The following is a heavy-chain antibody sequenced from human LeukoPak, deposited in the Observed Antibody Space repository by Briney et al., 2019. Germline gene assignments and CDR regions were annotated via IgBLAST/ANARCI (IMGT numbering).Heavy chain of an antibody. CDR1: GFAFSSYA. J-gene: IGHJ4*02. CDR3: ARVFSDYVRYFD. D-gene: IGHD3-9*01. Sequence: PGGSLRLSCAASGFAFSSYAMHWVRQAPGKGLEWVAVVSYDGSNKYYVDSVKGRFTISRDNAKNSLYLQMNSLRADDTAVYYCARVFSDYVRYFDWGQGTLVTVSS. CDR2: VSYDGSNK. V-gene: IGHV3-30-3*01.